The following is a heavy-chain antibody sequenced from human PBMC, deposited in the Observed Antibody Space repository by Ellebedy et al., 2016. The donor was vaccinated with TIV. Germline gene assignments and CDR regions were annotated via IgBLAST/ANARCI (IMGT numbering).Heavy chain of an antibody. CDR1: GLTFSSHA. Sequence: GESLKISCAASGLTFSSHAMSWVRQAPGKGLEWVSSITESGGNTYYADSVKGRFTISRDNSKDTLYLQMNSLRAEDTDIYYCARDPVGVGPAFDIWGQGTMVTVSS. CDR3: ARDPVGVGPAFDI. V-gene: IGHV3-23*01. D-gene: IGHD4-23*01. CDR2: ITESGGNT. J-gene: IGHJ3*02.